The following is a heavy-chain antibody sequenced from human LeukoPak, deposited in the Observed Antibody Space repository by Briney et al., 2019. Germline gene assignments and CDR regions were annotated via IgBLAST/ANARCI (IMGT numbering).Heavy chain of an antibody. V-gene: IGHV4-59*08. D-gene: IGHD6-13*01. CDR2: IYYSGST. CDR3: ARGQLDAWQQIVLAY. CDR1: GGSINNYY. Sequence: SETLSLTCSVSGGSINNYYWSWIRQPPGKGLEWIGYIYYSGSTNYIPSLKSRVTISVDTSKNQFSLKLSSVTAADTAVYYCARGQLDAWQQIVLAYWGQGTLVTVSS. J-gene: IGHJ4*02.